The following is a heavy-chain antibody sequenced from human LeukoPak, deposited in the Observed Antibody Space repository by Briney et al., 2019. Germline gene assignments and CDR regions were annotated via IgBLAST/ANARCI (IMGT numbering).Heavy chain of an antibody. Sequence: ASVKVSCKASGGTFSSYAISWVRQAPGQGLEWMGGIIPIFGTANYAQKFQGRVTITADESTSTAYMELSSLRSEDTAVYYCARERGDSSGYYSPTPLRYWGQGTLVTVSS. CDR1: GGTFSSYA. CDR2: IIPIFGTA. CDR3: ARERGDSSGYYSPTPLRY. D-gene: IGHD3-22*01. V-gene: IGHV1-69*01. J-gene: IGHJ4*02.